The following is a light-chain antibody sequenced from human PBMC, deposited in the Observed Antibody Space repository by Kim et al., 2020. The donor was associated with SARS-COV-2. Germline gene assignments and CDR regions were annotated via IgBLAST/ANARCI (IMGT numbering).Light chain of an antibody. V-gene: IGKV1-5*03. J-gene: IGKJ1*01. CDR1: QSISSW. CDR2: KAS. Sequence: DIQMTQSPSTLSASVGDRVTITCRASQSISSWLAWYQQKPGKAPKLLIYKASSLESGVPSRFSGSGSGTEFTLTISSLQPDDFATHFCQQYNSYPWSFGQVTKVDIK. CDR3: QQYNSYPWS.